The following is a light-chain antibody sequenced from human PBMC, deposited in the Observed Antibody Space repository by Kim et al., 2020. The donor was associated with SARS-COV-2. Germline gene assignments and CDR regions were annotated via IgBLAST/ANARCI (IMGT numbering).Light chain of an antibody. CDR3: QQYSNWPSIT. CDR1: QSVSSSY. CDR2: GAS. J-gene: IGKJ5*01. V-gene: IGKV3D-15*01. Sequence: PGERVTLSCRASQSVSSSYLTWYQQKPGQAPRLLIYGASTRATSIPARFSGSGSGTEFTLTISSLQSEDFAVYYCQQYSNWPSITFGQGTRLEIK.